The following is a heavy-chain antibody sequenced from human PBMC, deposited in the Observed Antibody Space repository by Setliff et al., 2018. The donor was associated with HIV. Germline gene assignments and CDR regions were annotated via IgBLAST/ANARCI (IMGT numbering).Heavy chain of an antibody. CDR3: ARVVGAYYDSSGSYYSYYFDS. CDR2: ISGNGGGT. D-gene: IGHD3-22*01. Sequence: LRLSCAVSGFTFSDYAMSWVRQAPGKGLEWVSAISGNGGGTYDADSVKGRFTITRDNSKNTLYLQMNSLRAEDTAVYHCARVVGAYYDSSGSYYSYYFDSWGQGPLVTVSS. J-gene: IGHJ4*02. V-gene: IGHV3-23*01. CDR1: GFTFSDYA.